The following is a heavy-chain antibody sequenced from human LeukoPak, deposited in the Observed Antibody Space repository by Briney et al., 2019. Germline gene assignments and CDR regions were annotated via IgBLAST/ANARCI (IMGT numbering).Heavy chain of an antibody. CDR1: GFTFSSYG. CDR3: ARRKHIVVVTAILYLDY. V-gene: IGHV3-33*01. D-gene: IGHD2-21*02. J-gene: IGHJ4*02. CDR2: IWYDGSNK. Sequence: GGSLRLSCAASGFTFSSYGMHWVRQAPGKGLEWVAVIWYDGSNKYYADSVKGRFTISRDNSKNTLYLQMNSLRAEDTAVYYCARRKHIVVVTAILYLDYWGQGTLVTVSS.